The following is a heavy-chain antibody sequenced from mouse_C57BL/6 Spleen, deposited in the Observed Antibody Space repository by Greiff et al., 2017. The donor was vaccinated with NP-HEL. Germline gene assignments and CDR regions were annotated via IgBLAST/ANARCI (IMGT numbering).Heavy chain of an antibody. J-gene: IGHJ3*01. V-gene: IGHV1-82*01. CDR2: IYPGDGDT. CDR1: GYAFSSSW. CDR3: ERGGDCYGSGSFAY. Sequence: QVQLQQSGPELVKPGASVKISCKASGYAFSSSWMNWVKQRPGKGLEWIGRIYPGDGDTNYNGKFKGKATLTADKSSSTAYMQLSSLTSEDSAVYVCERGGDCYGSGSFAYWGQGTLVTVSA. D-gene: IGHD1-1*01.